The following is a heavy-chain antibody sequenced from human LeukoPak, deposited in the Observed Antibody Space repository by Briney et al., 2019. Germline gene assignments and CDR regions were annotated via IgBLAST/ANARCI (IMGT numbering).Heavy chain of an antibody. CDR1: GYSISNGYY. D-gene: IGHD3-3*01. CDR3: ARGRSVDY. J-gene: IGHJ4*02. V-gene: IGHV4-38-2*01. Sequence: SETLSLTCVVSGYSISNGYYWGWIRQPPGKGLEWIRSIYYSGSTYYNPSLKSRVALSVDTSKNQSSMRLSSVTAADTAVYYCARGRSVDYWGQGTLVTVSS. CDR2: IYYSGST.